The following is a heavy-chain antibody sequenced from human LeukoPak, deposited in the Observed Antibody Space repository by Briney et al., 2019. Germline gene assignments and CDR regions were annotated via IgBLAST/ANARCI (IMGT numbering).Heavy chain of an antibody. J-gene: IGHJ4*02. V-gene: IGHV1-18*01. CDR2: ISAYNGNT. CDR3: ARTYDYGGKTPFDY. CDR1: GYTFTSYG. D-gene: IGHD4-23*01. Sequence: ASVNVSCKASGYTFTSYGISWVRQAPGQGLEWMGWISAYNGNTNYAQKLQGRVTMTTDTSTSTAYMELRSLRSDDTAVYYCARTYDYGGKTPFDYWGQGTLVTVSS.